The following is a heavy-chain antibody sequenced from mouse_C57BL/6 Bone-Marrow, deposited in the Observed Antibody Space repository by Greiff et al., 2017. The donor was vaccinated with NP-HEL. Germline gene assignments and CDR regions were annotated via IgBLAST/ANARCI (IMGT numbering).Heavy chain of an antibody. CDR2: IRNKANGYTT. D-gene: IGHD1-1*01. CDR1: GFTFTDYY. Sequence: EVKVVESGGGLVQPGGSLSLSCAASGFTFTDYYMSWVRQPPGKALEWLGFIRNKANGYTTEYSASVKGRFTISRDNSQSILYLQMNALRAEDSATYYCARSYYGSWYFDVWGTGTTVTVSS. CDR3: ARSYYGSWYFDV. V-gene: IGHV7-3*01. J-gene: IGHJ1*03.